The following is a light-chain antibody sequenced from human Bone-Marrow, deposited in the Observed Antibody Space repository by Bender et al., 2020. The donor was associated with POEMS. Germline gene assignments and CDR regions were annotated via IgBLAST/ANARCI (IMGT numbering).Light chain of an antibody. Sequence: QSALTQPASVSGSPGQSITISCTGTSSDVGSYNLVSWYQQHPGKAPKLMIYAVTKRPSGVSNRFSGSKSGNTASLTISGLQAEVEADYYCSSYTSSTTLVFGGGTKLTVL. CDR3: SSYTSSTTLV. J-gene: IGLJ2*01. CDR1: SSDVGSYNL. V-gene: IGLV2-14*02. CDR2: AVT.